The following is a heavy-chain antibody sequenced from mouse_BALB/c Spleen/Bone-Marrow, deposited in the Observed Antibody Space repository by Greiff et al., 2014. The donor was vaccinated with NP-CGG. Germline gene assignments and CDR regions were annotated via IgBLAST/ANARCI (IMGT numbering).Heavy chain of an antibody. D-gene: IGHD2-1*01. CDR2: IDTANGNT. V-gene: IGHV14-3*02. Sequence: EVQLQESGAELVKPGASVKLSCTASGFNIKDTYMHWVKQRPEQGLEWIGRIDTANGNTKYDPKFQGKATITADTSSNTAYLQLSSLTSEDTAVYYCARYGNGLMDYWGQGTSVTVS. CDR3: ARYGNGLMDY. J-gene: IGHJ4*01. CDR1: GFNIKDTY.